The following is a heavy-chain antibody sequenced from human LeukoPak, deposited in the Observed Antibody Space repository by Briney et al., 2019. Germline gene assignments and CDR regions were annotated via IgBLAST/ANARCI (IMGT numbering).Heavy chain of an antibody. CDR2: INHSGST. D-gene: IGHD3-22*01. J-gene: IGHJ4*02. CDR1: GGSFSGYY. V-gene: IGHV4-34*01. Sequence: SETLSLTCADYGGSFSGYYWSWIRQPPGKGLEWIGEINHSGSTNYNPSLKSRVTISVDTSKNQFSLKLSSVTAADTAVYYCARGGRLYYDSSGTPVDYWGQGTLVTVSS. CDR3: ARGGRLYYDSSGTPVDY.